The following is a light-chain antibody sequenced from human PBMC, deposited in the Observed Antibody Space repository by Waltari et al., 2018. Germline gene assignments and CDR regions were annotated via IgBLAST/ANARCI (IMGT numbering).Light chain of an antibody. J-gene: IGLJ3*02. CDR2: VNSDGSH. CDR3: QTGGNGTWV. V-gene: IGLV4-69*01. CDR1: SGYSSNV. Sequence: LVLTQSPSASASLGASVKLTCTLSSGYSSNVIAWLQQQPGKGPRYLMKVNSDGSHRKGDDIPDRFSASNSGTEYYLTISSIQSEDEADYYCQTGGNGTWVFGGGTKLTVL.